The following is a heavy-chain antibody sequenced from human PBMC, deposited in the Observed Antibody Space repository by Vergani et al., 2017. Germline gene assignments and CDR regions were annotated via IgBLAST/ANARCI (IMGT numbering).Heavy chain of an antibody. D-gene: IGHD4-23*01. CDR2: IQFDGSNQ. CDR1: GFTLSNYD. Sequence: QVQLVESGGGVDQRGGSLRLSCATSGFTLSNYDMQWIRQGPGKGLEFVAFIQFDGSNQYYADSVKGRFTLSRDFSKNTLYLQMNSLRAEDTAVYYCMTQENYGGNLSVDYWDQGTLVAVSS. V-gene: IGHV3-30*02. J-gene: IGHJ4*02. CDR3: MTQENYGGNLSVDY.